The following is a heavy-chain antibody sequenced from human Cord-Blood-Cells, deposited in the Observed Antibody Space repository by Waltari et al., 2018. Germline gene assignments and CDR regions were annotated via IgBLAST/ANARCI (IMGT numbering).Heavy chain of an antibody. Sequence: QVQLQQWGAGLLKPSETLSLTCAVYGGSFSGYYWSWIRQPPGKGLEWIGEINHSGSTTYNPTLKRRVTISVDTSKNQFSLKLSSVTAADTAVYYCARVVRTDSSSNWFDPWGQGTLVTVSS. CDR3: ARVVRTDSSSNWFDP. J-gene: IGHJ5*02. CDR2: INHSGST. CDR1: GGSFSGYY. D-gene: IGHD6-13*01. V-gene: IGHV4-34*01.